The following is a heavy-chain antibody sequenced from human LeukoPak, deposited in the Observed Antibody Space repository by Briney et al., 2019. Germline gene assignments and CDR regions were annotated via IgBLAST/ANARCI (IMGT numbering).Heavy chain of an antibody. Sequence: GASVKVSCKASGYTFTSYGISWVRQAPGQGLERMGWISAYNGNTNYAQKLQGRVTMTTDTSTNTAYMELRSLRSDDTAVYYCARDSNYDSSGFQNHDAFDIWGQGTMVTVSS. CDR1: GYTFTSYG. D-gene: IGHD3-22*01. V-gene: IGHV1-18*01. CDR2: ISAYNGNT. J-gene: IGHJ3*02. CDR3: ARDSNYDSSGFQNHDAFDI.